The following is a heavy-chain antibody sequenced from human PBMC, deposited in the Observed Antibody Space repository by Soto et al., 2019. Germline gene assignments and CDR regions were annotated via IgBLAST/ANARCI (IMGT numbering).Heavy chain of an antibody. Sequence: QVQLVQSGAEVKKPGSSVKVSCKASGGTFSRYAISWVRQAPGQGLEWMGGLLPIFGTANYAHKFQGRVTITADESTSTAYMELRSLRSEDTAVYYCARDPMSGGATGLYYYYGMDVWGQGTTVTVSS. CDR3: ARDPMSGGATGLYYYYGMDV. D-gene: IGHD1-26*01. CDR1: GGTFSRYA. V-gene: IGHV1-69*01. CDR2: LLPIFGTA. J-gene: IGHJ6*02.